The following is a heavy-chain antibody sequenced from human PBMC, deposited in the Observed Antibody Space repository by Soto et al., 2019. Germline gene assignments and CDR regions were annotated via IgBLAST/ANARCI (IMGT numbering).Heavy chain of an antibody. CDR1: GYSFTSYW. CDR3: ARGYCTNGVCYEYPFDY. J-gene: IGHJ4*02. V-gene: IGHV5-51*01. Sequence: GESLKISCKGSGYSFTSYWIGWVRQMPGKGLEWMGIIYPGDSDTRYSPSFQGQVTISADKSITTAYLQWSSLKASDTAMYYCARGYCTNGVCYEYPFDYWGQGTLVTVSS. CDR2: IYPGDSDT. D-gene: IGHD2-8*01.